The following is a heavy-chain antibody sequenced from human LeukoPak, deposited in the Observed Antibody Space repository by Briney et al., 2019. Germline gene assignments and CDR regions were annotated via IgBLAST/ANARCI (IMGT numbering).Heavy chain of an antibody. CDR3: ARDSTWGGGYSAFDI. J-gene: IGHJ3*02. V-gene: IGHV4-34*01. CDR1: GGSFSGYY. Sequence: SETLSLTCAVYGGSFSGYYWSWMRQPPGKGLEWIGEINHSGSTNYNPSLKSRVTISVDTSKNQFSLKLSSVTAADTAVYYCARDSTWGGGYSAFDIWGQGTMVTVSS. CDR2: INHSGST. D-gene: IGHD5-12*01.